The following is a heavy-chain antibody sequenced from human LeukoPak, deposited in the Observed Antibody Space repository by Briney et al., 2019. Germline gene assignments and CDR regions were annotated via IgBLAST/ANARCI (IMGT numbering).Heavy chain of an antibody. CDR2: ISGSGGST. D-gene: IGHD3-22*01. CDR1: GFTFSSYA. J-gene: IGHJ4*02. V-gene: IGHV3-23*01. CDR3: AKDLTMIVVVTTTSRGDY. Sequence: PGGSLRLSCAASGFTFSSYAMSSVRQATGKGLEWVSAISGSGGSTYYADSVKGRFTISRDNSKNTLYLQMNSLRAEDTAVYYCAKDLTMIVVVTTTSRGDYWGQGTLVTVSS.